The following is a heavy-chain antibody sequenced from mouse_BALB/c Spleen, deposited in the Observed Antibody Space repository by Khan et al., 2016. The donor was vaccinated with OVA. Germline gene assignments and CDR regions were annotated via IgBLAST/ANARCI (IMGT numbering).Heavy chain of an antibody. CDR2: IYPGSGNT. V-gene: IGHV1-77*01. J-gene: IGHJ2*01. CDR3: ARSSCGNTGYCDY. D-gene: IGHD2-1*01. CDR1: GYTFTDYY. Sequence: VQLQQSGAELARPGASVKLSCKASGYTFTDYYINWVKQRTGQGLEWIGEIYPGSGNTYYNEKFKGKATLTADKSSSTAYMQLSSLTSEDSAVYFCARSSCGNTGYCDYWGQGTTLTVSS.